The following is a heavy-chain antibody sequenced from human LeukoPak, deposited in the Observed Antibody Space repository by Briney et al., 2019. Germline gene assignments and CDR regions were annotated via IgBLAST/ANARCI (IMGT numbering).Heavy chain of an antibody. D-gene: IGHD6-19*01. J-gene: IGHJ4*02. Sequence: PSETLSLTCTVSGGSISSSSYYWGWIRQPPGKGLEWIGSINYSGSTYYNPSLKSRVTISVDTSKNQFSLKLSSVTAADTAVYYCASRPRGLSSGWLDDYWGQGTLVTVSS. V-gene: IGHV4-39*01. CDR2: INYSGST. CDR1: GGSISSSSYY. CDR3: ASRPRGLSSGWLDDY.